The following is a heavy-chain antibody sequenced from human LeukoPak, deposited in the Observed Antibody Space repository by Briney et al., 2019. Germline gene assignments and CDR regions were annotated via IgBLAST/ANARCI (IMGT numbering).Heavy chain of an antibody. CDR1: GFTFSDYT. CDR3: ARESHIWFTSLDY. V-gene: IGHV3-48*04. CDR2: ISSISSTI. D-gene: IGHD3-10*01. J-gene: IGHJ4*02. Sequence: GGSLRLSCEASGFTFSDYTMSWVRQAPGKGLEWVSYISSISSTIYYTDSVKGRFSISRDNAKNTLYLQMNSLTAEDTAVYYCARESHIWFTSLDYWGQGTLVTVSS.